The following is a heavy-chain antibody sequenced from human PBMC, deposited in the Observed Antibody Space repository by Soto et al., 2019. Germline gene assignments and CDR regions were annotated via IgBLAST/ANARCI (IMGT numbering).Heavy chain of an antibody. CDR3: ARDCSTVSCPVDY. Sequence: AASVKVSGKTSGDTFPSYGISLVRQSPGQGLEWMAWLRPYNGNTNFAKKLQGRVTLTTDTSTSTAYLELRSLRSDDTALYYCARDCSTVSCPVDYWGQGTLVTVSS. D-gene: IGHD2-2*01. V-gene: IGHV1-18*01. CDR1: GDTFPSYG. J-gene: IGHJ4*02. CDR2: LRPYNGNT.